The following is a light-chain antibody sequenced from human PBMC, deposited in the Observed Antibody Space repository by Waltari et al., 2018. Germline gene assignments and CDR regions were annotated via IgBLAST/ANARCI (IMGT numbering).Light chain of an antibody. V-gene: IGKV1-39*01. Sequence: DIQLTQSQSSLSAPVGDTVTITCRASQSISNYLIWYQQKPGKVPNLLIYAANTLHSGVPSRFSGGGSGTTYTLTIRSLQLEDFATYYCQQSYGAPFSFGPGTKVDI. CDR1: QSISNY. CDR2: AAN. J-gene: IGKJ3*01. CDR3: QQSYGAPFS.